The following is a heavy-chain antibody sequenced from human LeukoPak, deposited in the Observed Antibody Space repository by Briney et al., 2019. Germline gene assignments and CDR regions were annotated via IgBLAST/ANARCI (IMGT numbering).Heavy chain of an antibody. CDR1: GFTFSSYG. V-gene: IGHV3-30*18. CDR3: AKALDGGYDSSGLGAFDI. Sequence: QPGGSLRLSCAASGFTFSSYGMHWVRQAPGKGLEWVAVISYDGSNKYYADSVKGRFTISRDNSKNTLYLQMNSLRAEDTAVYYCAKALDGGYDSSGLGAFDIWGQGTMVTVSS. CDR2: ISYDGSNK. D-gene: IGHD3-22*01. J-gene: IGHJ3*02.